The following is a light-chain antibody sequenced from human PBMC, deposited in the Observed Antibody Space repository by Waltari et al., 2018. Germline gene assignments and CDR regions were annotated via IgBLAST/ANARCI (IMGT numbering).Light chain of an antibody. J-gene: IGKJ3*01. CDR1: PSISIF. CDR2: DAS. CDR3: QQRSHWPSRLT. Sequence: EIVLTQSPATLSLSPGERATLSCRASPSISIFLAWYQQKAGQAPRLLIYDASNRATGIPARFSGSGSGTDFTLTITSLEPEDSAVYYCQQRSHWPSRLTFGPGTTVDIK. V-gene: IGKV3-11*01.